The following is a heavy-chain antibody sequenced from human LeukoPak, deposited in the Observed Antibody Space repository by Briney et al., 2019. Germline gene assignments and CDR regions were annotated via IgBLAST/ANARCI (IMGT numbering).Heavy chain of an antibody. CDR2: IYYTGNT. J-gene: IGHJ5*02. CDR1: GGSIGGYY. Sequence: SETLSLTCTVSGGSIGGYYWNWIRQSPEKGLECIGYIYYTGNTDYNPSLKSRVTISVDTSKNQFSLKLSSVTAADTAVYYCARHYGPWGQGTLVTVSS. V-gene: IGHV4-59*01. CDR3: ARHYGP. D-gene: IGHD3-16*01.